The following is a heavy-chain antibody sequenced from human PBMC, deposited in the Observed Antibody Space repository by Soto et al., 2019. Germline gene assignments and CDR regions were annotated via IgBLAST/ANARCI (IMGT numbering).Heavy chain of an antibody. J-gene: IGHJ4*02. CDR3: VTGLRSASLDF. V-gene: IGHV3-15*01. Sequence: EVQLVASGGGLVKSGGSLRLSCVASGFTFTNAWMTWVRQAPGKGLEWVGRLKGKADAGTINYAAPVKGRFTISRDDSKNTLYLEMNSLKAEDTAVYYCVTGLRSASLDFWGQGTLVTVSS. CDR2: LKGKADAGTI. CDR1: GFTFTNAW. D-gene: IGHD1-26*01.